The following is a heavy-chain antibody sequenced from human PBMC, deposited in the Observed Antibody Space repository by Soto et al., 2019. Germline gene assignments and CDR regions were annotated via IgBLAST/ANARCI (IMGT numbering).Heavy chain of an antibody. J-gene: IGHJ6*02. D-gene: IGHD2-2*02. CDR3: ARFGVRDIVVVPAAILIGAYYYYGMDV. V-gene: IGHV1-18*01. CDR2: ISAYNGNT. Sequence: ASVKVSCKASGYTFTSYGISWVQQAPGQGLEWMGWISAYNGNTNYAQKLQGRVTMTTDTSTSTAYMELRSLRSDDTAVYYCARFGVRDIVVVPAAILIGAYYYYGMDVWGQGTTVTVSS. CDR1: GYTFTSYG.